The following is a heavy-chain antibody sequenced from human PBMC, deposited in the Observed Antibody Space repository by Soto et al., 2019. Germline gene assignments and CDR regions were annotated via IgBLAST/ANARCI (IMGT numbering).Heavy chain of an antibody. D-gene: IGHD3-9*01. CDR3: AKGSFTYDILTDFDY. Sequence: PGGSLRLSCVVSGFTFSNYAMSWVRQAPGKGLEWVSGIDEIGDTTNYADSVKGRFIISRDNSKNTLYLQMNSLRAEDTAVYYCAKGSFTYDILTDFDYWGQGTLVTVSS. V-gene: IGHV3-23*01. CDR2: IDEIGDTT. J-gene: IGHJ4*02. CDR1: GFTFSNYA.